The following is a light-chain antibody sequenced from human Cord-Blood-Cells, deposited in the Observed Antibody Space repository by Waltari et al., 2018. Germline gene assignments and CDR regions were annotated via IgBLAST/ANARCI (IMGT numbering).Light chain of an antibody. V-gene: IGKV4-1*01. CDR2: LAS. Sequence: DIVMTQSPDSLAVSLGERATINCKSSQSVLYSYNNKNYLAWYQQKPGQPPKLLIYLASTRESGVPDRFRCSGSGTEFTLTISSLQAEDVAVYHCQKYYSTPLTFGGGTKVEIK. CDR3: QKYYSTPLT. CDR1: QSVLYSYNNKNY. J-gene: IGKJ4*01.